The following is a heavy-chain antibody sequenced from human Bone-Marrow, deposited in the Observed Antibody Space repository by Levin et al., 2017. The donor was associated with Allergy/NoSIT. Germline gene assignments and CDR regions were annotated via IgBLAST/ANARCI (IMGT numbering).Heavy chain of an antibody. CDR1: GGSIRSGGYY. D-gene: IGHD3-22*01. J-gene: IGHJ5*02. Sequence: SETLSLMCTVSGGSIRSGGYYWSWIRHHPGTGLEWIGNIYYTGSTYYNPSVESRVRMSIDTSKNQFSLKLTSVTAADSAVYYCSRVKFGDNSGWMDPWGQGTLVTVSS. CDR2: IYYTGST. V-gene: IGHV4-31*03. CDR3: SRVKFGDNSGWMDP.